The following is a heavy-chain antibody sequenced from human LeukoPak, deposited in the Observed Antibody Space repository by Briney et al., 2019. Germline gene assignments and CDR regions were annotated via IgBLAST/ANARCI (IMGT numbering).Heavy chain of an antibody. CDR1: GFTFDDYA. V-gene: IGHV3-9*01. Sequence: PGGSLRLSCAASGFTFDDYAMHWVRQAPGKGLEWVSGICWNSGSIGYADSVKGRFTISRDNAKNSLYLQMNSLRAEDTALYYCAKVGSQGDYGMDVWGQGTTVTVSS. CDR2: ICWNSGSI. J-gene: IGHJ6*02. D-gene: IGHD3-16*01. CDR3: AKVGSQGDYGMDV.